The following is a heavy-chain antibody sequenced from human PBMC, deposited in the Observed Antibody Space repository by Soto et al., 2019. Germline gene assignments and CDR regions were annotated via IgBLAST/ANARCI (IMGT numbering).Heavy chain of an antibody. Sequence: NPSETLSLSCAVSGDSVTSNVWWSWVRQPPGKGLEWIGEAYHNGLTDYNPSLKSRVTMSVDTSKNEFSLKLTSLTAADTAIYYCARDAAVPGESDRSDHWGQGTLVTV. CDR2: AYHNGLT. CDR1: GDSVTSNVW. J-gene: IGHJ4*02. V-gene: IGHV4-4*02. CDR3: ARDAAVPGESDRSDH. D-gene: IGHD6-19*01.